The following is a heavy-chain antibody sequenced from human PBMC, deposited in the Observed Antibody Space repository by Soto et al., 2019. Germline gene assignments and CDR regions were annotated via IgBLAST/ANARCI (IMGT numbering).Heavy chain of an antibody. CDR1: GYSFTSYW. D-gene: IGHD6-6*01. V-gene: IGHV5-10-1*01. CDR2: IDPSDSYA. J-gene: IGHJ6*02. CDR3: ARLDIAARGWADRYYYGMDV. Sequence: GESLKISCQGSGYSFTSYWISWVRQMPGKGLEWMGRIDPSDSYANYSPSFQGHVTISADKSISTAYLQWSSLKASDTAMYYCARLDIAARGWADRYYYGMDVWGQGTTVTVSS.